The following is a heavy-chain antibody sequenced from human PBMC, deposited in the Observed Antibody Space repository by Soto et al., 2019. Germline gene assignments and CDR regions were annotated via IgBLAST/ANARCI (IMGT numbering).Heavy chain of an antibody. CDR1: GYTFTSYY. CDR2: INPSGGST. CDR3: ARALASGDHHYGMDV. V-gene: IGHV1-46*01. J-gene: IGHJ6*02. D-gene: IGHD2-15*01. Sequence: QVQLVQSGAEVKKPGASVKVSCKASGYTFTSYYMHWVRQAPGQGLEWMGIINPSGGSTSDEQKFQGRHTMTRDTSTSTVHMELSSLRSEDTAVYYCARALASGDHHYGMDVWGQGTTVTVSS.